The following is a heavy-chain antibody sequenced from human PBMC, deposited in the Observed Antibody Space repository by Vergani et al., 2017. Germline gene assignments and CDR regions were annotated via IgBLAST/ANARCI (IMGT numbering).Heavy chain of an antibody. J-gene: IGHJ5*02. CDR1: GYSITSGYY. Sequence: QVQLLESRPGLLNPSETLYLTCSVSGYSITSGYYWGWIRQPPGRGLEWIGSIYNTGVASYHPSLNSRVTVSVDTSMNQVSMKLNSVTAADTAVYYCVRTVALWFGETKDGGWFDPWGQGTLVTVTS. V-gene: IGHV4-38-2*01. CDR3: VRTVALWFGETKDGGWFDP. D-gene: IGHD3-10*01. CDR2: IYNTGVA.